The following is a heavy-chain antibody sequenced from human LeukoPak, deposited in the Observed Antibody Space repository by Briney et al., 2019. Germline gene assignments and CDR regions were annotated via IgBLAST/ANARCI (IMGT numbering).Heavy chain of an antibody. CDR2: TYYRSTWYN. V-gene: IGHV6-1*01. D-gene: IGHD2-2*01. Sequence: SQTLSLTCAIAGDSVSSNSVTWNWSRQSPSRGLEWLGRTYYRSTWYNDYAVSVRGRITVNPDTSKNQLSLHLNSVTPEDTAVYYCARRLTQYDCFDPWGQGILVTVSS. J-gene: IGHJ5*02. CDR3: ARRLTQYDCFDP. CDR1: GDSVSSNSVT.